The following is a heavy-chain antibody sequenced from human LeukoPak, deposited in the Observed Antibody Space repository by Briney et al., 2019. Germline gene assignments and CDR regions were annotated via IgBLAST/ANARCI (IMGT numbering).Heavy chain of an antibody. D-gene: IGHD2-15*01. CDR3: ANSAWSDDYGDY. CDR2: ISGSGGST. Sequence: GGSLRLSCAASGFTFSSYAMSWVRQAPGKGLEWVAPISGSGGSTYYADSVKGRFTSPRDNSTNTLSLLMNRLRAEDTAVYYCANSAWSDDYGDYWGQGTLVTVSS. CDR1: GFTFSSYA. J-gene: IGHJ4*02. V-gene: IGHV3-23*01.